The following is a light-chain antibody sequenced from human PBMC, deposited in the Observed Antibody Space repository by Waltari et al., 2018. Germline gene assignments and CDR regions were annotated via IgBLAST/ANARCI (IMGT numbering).Light chain of an antibody. V-gene: IGLV2-8*01. CDR2: EGS. J-gene: IGLJ2*01. CDR1: SSDVGRYNY. Sequence: QSALTQPPSASGSPGQSVTISCTGTSSDVGRYNYVSWYQQHPGKAHKLMIYEGSKRPSGVPARLSGSESGNTASLTVSGLQAEDEADYYCSSYAGSNNVVFGGGTKLTVL. CDR3: SSYAGSNNVV.